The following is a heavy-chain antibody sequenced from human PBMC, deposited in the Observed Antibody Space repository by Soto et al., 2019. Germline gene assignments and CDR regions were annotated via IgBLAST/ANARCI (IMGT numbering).Heavy chain of an antibody. CDR2: INTNSGIT. Sequence: QVQLVQSGAEVKKPGAAVKVSCKTSGYTFTSYDINWVRQAPGQGLEWTGWINTNSGITGYSQKFQDRVSLTMDPSMNTAYMELRSLTSADTAVYFCARARHATGWTPRDFWGQGTPLTVSS. CDR1: GYTFTSYD. J-gene: IGHJ4*02. CDR3: ARARHATGWTPRDF. V-gene: IGHV1-8*01. D-gene: IGHD6-19*01.